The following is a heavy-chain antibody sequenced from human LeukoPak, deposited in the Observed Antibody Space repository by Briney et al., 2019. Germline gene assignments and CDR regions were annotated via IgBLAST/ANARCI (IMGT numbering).Heavy chain of an antibody. Sequence: GGSLRLSCAASGFTFSGSTMHWVRQASGKGLEWVGRIRSKANNYATAYATSVKGGFTLSRDDSKNTAYLQMSSLKTEDTAVYYCIRGAASGSYYGFDVWGQGATVTVSS. V-gene: IGHV3-73*01. CDR3: IRGAASGSYYGFDV. J-gene: IGHJ6*02. D-gene: IGHD1-26*01. CDR1: GFTFSGST. CDR2: IRSKANNYAT.